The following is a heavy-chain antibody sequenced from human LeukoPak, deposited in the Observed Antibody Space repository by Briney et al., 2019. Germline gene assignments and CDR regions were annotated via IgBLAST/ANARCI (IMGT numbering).Heavy chain of an antibody. V-gene: IGHV3-23*01. CDR2: ISGSGSST. D-gene: IGHD5-12*01. J-gene: IGHJ4*02. Sequence: GGSLRLSCAGSGFTFSSYTINWVRQAPGKGLEWVSAISGSGSSTSYADSVKGRFTISRDNSKNTLYLQMNSLRAEDTAVYYCAKKGYSGYDPFDYWGQGTLVTVSS. CDR1: GFTFSSYT. CDR3: AKKGYSGYDPFDY.